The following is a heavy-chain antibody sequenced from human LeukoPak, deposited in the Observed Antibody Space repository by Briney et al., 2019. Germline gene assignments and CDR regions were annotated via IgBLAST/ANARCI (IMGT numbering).Heavy chain of an antibody. CDR3: ARGSSSYDY. Sequence: GLEWVSVIYSGGTTFYADSVKGRFTISRDNSKNTLYLQMSSLRAEDTAVYYCARGSSSYDYWGQGTLVTVSS. V-gene: IGHV3-53*01. CDR2: IYSGGTT. J-gene: IGHJ4*02. D-gene: IGHD6-6*01.